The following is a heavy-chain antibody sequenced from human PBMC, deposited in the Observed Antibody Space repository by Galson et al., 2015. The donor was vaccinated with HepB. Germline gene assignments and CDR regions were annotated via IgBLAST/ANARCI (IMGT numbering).Heavy chain of an antibody. V-gene: IGHV3-30-3*01. CDR3: ARDSSSWALDY. Sequence: LRLSCAASGFTFSSYAMHWVRQAPGKGLEWVAVISYDGSNKYYADSVKGRFTISRDNSKNTLYLQMNSLRAEDTAVYYCARDSSSWALDYWGQGTLVTVSS. J-gene: IGHJ4*02. CDR2: ISYDGSNK. D-gene: IGHD6-13*01. CDR1: GFTFSSYA.